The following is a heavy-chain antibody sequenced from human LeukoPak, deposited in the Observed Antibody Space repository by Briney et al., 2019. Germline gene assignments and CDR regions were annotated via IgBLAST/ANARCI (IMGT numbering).Heavy chain of an antibody. D-gene: IGHD2-15*01. V-gene: IGHV1-2*02. CDR2: INPNTGGT. J-gene: IGHJ4*02. Sequence: ASVKVSCKASGYTGYYMHWVRQAPGQGLEWMRWINPNTGGTNYAQKFQGRVTMTRDTSTSTAYMELSRLTSDDTAVYYCARDRYSYYLEYWGQGTLVTVSS. CDR1: GYTGYY. CDR3: ARDRYSYYLEY.